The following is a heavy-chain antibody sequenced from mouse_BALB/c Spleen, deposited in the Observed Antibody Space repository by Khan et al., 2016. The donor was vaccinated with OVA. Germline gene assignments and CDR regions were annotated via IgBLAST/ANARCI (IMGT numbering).Heavy chain of an antibody. CDR2: INTYTGEP. V-gene: IGHV9-3-1*01. J-gene: IGHJ4*01. CDR1: GYIFTNYG. D-gene: IGHD2-10*01. CDR3: ARPPYFSYTLDY. Sequence: QIQLVQSGPELKKPGETVKISCKASGYIFTNYGMNWVKQSPGKALKCMGWINTYTGEPTYADDFKGRFAFSLETSASTAYLQINNLKNEDTATYFCARPPYFSYTLDYWGQGTSVTVSA.